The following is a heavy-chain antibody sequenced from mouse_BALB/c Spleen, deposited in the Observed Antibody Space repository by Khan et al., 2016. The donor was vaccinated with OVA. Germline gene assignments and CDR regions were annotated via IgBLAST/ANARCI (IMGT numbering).Heavy chain of an antibody. V-gene: IGHV2-2*02. Sequence: VQLVESGPGLVQPSQSLSITCTVSGFSLTSYGVHWVRQSPGKGLEWLGVIWSGGSTDYNAAFISSLNISKDNSKCQAFLIMNSLQANDTSIYYCARNYDYDEEFGYGGQGTLVTVSA. CDR2: IWSGGST. CDR3: ARNYDYDEEFGY. D-gene: IGHD2-4*01. J-gene: IGHJ3*01. CDR1: GFSLTSYG.